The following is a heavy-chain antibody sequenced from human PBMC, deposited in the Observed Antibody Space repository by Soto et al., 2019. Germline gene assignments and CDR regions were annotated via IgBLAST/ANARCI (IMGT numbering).Heavy chain of an antibody. V-gene: IGHV5-51*01. Sequence: GESLKISCKDSGHNFTSHWIAWVRQMPGNGLEWMGIIYPGDSDTRYSPSFQGQVTISADKSISTAYLHWDSLKASDTAMYYCARHETTLLVNYYYYRMDVWGQGTTVTVSS. CDR3: ARHETTLLVNYYYYRMDV. CDR2: IYPGDSDT. J-gene: IGHJ6*02. D-gene: IGHD1-7*01. CDR1: GHNFTSHW.